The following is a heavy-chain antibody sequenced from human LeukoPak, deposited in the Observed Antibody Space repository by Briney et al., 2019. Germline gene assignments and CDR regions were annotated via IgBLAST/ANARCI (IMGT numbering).Heavy chain of an antibody. CDR3: ARAEMGTSLYYVDY. D-gene: IGHD2-8*01. CDR2: ISYDGSNK. J-gene: IGHJ4*02. CDR1: GFTLSRYA. V-gene: IGHV3-30*04. Sequence: GGSLRLSCAASGFTLSRYALRWVRQAPGKGLEWVAVISYDGSNKYYADSVKGRFTISRDSSKNTLFLQINSLRAEDTAVYFCARAEMGTSLYYVDYWGQGTLVTVSS.